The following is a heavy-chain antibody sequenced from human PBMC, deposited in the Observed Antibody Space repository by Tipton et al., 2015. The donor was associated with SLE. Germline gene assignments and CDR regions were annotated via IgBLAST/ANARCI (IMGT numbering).Heavy chain of an antibody. V-gene: IGHV4-38-2*01. CDR2: FYHSGNT. D-gene: IGHD6-19*01. CDR3: ARQGNGGQWLDRDWFDP. Sequence: TLSLTCAVSDYSITRDYHWGWVRQPPGKGLEWIGSFYHSGNTYYNPSLRSRVIISVDASKNQFSLKLSSVTAADTAVYYCARQGNGGQWLDRDWFDPWGQGTLVTVSS. J-gene: IGHJ5*02. CDR1: DYSITRDYH.